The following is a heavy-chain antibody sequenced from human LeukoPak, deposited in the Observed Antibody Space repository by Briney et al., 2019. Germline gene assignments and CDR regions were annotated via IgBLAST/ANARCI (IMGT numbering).Heavy chain of an antibody. V-gene: IGHV1-2*02. CDR2: INPNSGGT. J-gene: IGHJ4*02. Sequence: ASVKVSCKASGYTFTGYYMHWVRQAPGQGLEWMGWINPNSGGTNYAQKFQGRVTMTRDTSIGTAYMELSRLRSDDTAVYYCARATYYYDSSGYRPTFDYWGQGTLVTVSS. CDR1: GYTFTGYY. CDR3: ARATYYYDSSGYRPTFDY. D-gene: IGHD3-22*01.